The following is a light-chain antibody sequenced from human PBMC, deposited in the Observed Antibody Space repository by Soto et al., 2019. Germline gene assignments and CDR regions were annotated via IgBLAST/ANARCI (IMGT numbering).Light chain of an antibody. CDR1: QSVVDN. V-gene: IGKV3-15*01. CDR2: RAA. J-gene: IGKJ5*01. Sequence: EVVLTQSPAALSVSPGDTATLSCRASQSVVDNLAWYQQRPGQSPRLLIYRAASRATGVPARFSGSGSGTELTLTIRSLQSEDFAVYYCQQYDVWPPLTFGQGTRLEFK. CDR3: QQYDVWPPLT.